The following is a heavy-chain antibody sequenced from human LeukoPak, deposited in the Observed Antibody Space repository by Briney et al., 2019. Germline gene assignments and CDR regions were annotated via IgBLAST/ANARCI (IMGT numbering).Heavy chain of an antibody. Sequence: ASVKVSCKASGYTFTANYMNWVGQAPGQGLEWMGWINPNSGGTNYAQKFQGRVTMTRDTSISTAYMELSRLRSDDTAVYYCARVTIAAAGTGFRYWGQGTLVTVSS. CDR1: GYTFTANY. V-gene: IGHV1-2*02. CDR3: ARVTIAAAGTGFRY. CDR2: INPNSGGT. D-gene: IGHD6-13*01. J-gene: IGHJ4*02.